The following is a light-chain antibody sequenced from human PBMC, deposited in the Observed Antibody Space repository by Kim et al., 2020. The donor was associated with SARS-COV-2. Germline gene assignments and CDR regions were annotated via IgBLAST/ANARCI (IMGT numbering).Light chain of an antibody. CDR3: QAWDSSTANYV. J-gene: IGLJ1*01. CDR1: KLGDKY. Sequence: SYELTQLPSVSVSPGQTASITCSGDKLGDKYACWYQQKPGQSPVLVIYQDSKRPSGIPERFSGSNSGNTATLTISGTQAMDEADYYCQAWDSSTANYVFGTGTKVTVL. V-gene: IGLV3-1*01. CDR2: QDS.